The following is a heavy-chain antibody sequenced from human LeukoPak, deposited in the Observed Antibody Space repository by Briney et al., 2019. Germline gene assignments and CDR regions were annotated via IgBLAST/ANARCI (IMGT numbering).Heavy chain of an antibody. D-gene: IGHD3-3*01. Sequence: PSETVSLTCTVSGGSISSYHWSWIRQPPGKGLEWIGYIYYSGSTKYKPSLKSRVTISVDTSKNQFSLKLSSVTAADTAVYYCARGRFLDAFDIWGQGTMVTVSS. J-gene: IGHJ3*02. CDR1: GGSISSYH. CDR2: IYYSGST. CDR3: ARGRFLDAFDI. V-gene: IGHV4-59*01.